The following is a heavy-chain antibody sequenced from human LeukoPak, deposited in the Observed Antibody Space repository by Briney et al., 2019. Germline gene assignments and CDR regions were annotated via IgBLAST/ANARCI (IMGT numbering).Heavy chain of an antibody. CDR2: IYTSGST. CDR3: ARTRGVLTTVVRDYYYYYYMDV. V-gene: IGHV4-61*02. D-gene: IGHD4-23*01. Sequence: SETLSLTCTVSGGSISSGSYYWSWIRQPAGKGLEWIGRIYTSGSTNYNPSLKSRVTISVDTSKNQFSLKLSSVTAADTAVYYCARTRGVLTTVVRDYYYYYYMDVWGKGTTVTVSS. J-gene: IGHJ6*03. CDR1: GGSISSGSYY.